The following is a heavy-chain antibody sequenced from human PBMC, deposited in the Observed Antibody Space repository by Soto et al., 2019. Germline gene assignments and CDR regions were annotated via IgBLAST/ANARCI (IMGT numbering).Heavy chain of an antibody. CDR3: VHKGGGDRILDY. CDR2: IYWDDYK. CDR1: GFSLSTSGVG. D-gene: IGHD3-16*01. J-gene: IGHJ4*02. Sequence: QITLKESGPALVKPTQTLTLTCTFSGFSLSTSGVGVGWIRQPPGEALEWLALIYWDDYKHFSPSLESRLTIPKDPHKHQVVLTMPTMDPVDTATYYCVHKGGGDRILDYWGQGTLVTVSS. V-gene: IGHV2-5*02.